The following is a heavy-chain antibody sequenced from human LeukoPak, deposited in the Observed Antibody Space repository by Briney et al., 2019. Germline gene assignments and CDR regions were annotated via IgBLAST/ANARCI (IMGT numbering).Heavy chain of an antibody. V-gene: IGHV3-23*01. CDR2: ISSSGGGT. Sequence: PGGSLRPSCVAPVVTFIIHTMSGVRQAPGKGRGWVSGISSSGGGTYYEDSVKGRFTISRDTSKNTLYLQMNSLRGEDTAVYYCAKGAATMGDCWGQGILVTVS. CDR3: AKGAATMGDC. CDR1: VVTFIIHT. D-gene: IGHD5-12*01. J-gene: IGHJ4*02.